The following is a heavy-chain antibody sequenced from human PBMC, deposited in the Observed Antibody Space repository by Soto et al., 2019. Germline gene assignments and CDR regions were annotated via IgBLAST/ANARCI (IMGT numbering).Heavy chain of an antibody. V-gene: IGHV4-59*01. Sequence: SETLSLTCLVSGCSLSSYYWRCSRPPPAKGLEWIEYIHYSGRTKYSPSLKSRVTISVDTSKNQFSLKLSSVTAADTAVYYCARDRGGVASNWFDPWGQATLVTVS. CDR1: GCSLSSYY. J-gene: IGHJ5*02. CDR3: ARDRGGVASNWFDP. D-gene: IGHD3-3*01. CDR2: IHYSGRT.